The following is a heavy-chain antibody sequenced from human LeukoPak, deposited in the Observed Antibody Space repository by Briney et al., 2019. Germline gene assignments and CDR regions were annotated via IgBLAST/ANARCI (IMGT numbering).Heavy chain of an antibody. CDR1: GGSISTSTYY. CDR2: IYYSGST. V-gene: IGHV4-39*01. CDR3: ARYKSYGDYAFDI. Sequence: SETLSLTCTVSGGSISTSTYYWGWIRQPPGKGLEWIGSIYYSGSTYYNPSLESRVTISVDTSKNQFSLKLSSVTAADTAVYYCARYKSYGDYAFDIWGQETMVTVSS. D-gene: IGHD4-17*01. J-gene: IGHJ3*02.